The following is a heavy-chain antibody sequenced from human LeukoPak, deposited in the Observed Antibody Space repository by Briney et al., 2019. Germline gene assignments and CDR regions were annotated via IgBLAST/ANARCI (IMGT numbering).Heavy chain of an antibody. CDR2: ISYDGSNK. J-gene: IGHJ4*02. V-gene: IGHV3-30*18. Sequence: GRSLRLSCAASGFTFSSYGMHWVRQAPGKGLEWVAVISYDGSNKYYADSVKGRFTISRDNSKNTLYLQMNSLRAEDTAVYYCAKDYYVRTERPQIDYWGQGTLVTVSS. CDR1: GFTFSSYG. D-gene: IGHD3-10*02. CDR3: AKDYYVRTERPQIDY.